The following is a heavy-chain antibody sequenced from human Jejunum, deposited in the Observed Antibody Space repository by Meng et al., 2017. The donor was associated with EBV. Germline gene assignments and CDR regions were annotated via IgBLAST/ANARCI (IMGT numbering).Heavy chain of an antibody. J-gene: IGHJ4*02. CDR1: GFTFSSSA. V-gene: IGHV3-23*01. CDR2: ISGSAGST. Sequence: EVQRLASGGVLVPPGGSLELSCAASGFTFSSSAMSWVRQAPGKGLEWVSVISGSAGSTYYADSVKGRFTISRDTSNNTLYLQMNSLRAEDTAIYYCAKLLKYWGQGTLVTVSS. CDR3: AKLLKY.